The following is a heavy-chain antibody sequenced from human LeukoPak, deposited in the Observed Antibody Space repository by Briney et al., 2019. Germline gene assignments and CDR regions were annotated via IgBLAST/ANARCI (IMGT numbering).Heavy chain of an antibody. J-gene: IGHJ3*02. D-gene: IGHD3-9*01. CDR3: ASSYYDILTGYDAFDI. CDR1: GFTFSSYE. V-gene: IGHV3-21*01. Sequence: PGGSLRLSCAASGFTFSSYEMNWVRQAPGKGLEWVSSISSSSSYIYYADSVKGRFTISRDNAKNSLYLQMNSLRAEDTAVYYCASSYYDILTGYDAFDIWGQGTMVTVSS. CDR2: ISSSSSYI.